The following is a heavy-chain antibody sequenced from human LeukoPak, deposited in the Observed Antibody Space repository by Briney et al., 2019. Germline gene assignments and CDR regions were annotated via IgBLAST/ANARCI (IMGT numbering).Heavy chain of an antibody. CDR3: ARAPRGYSYDFDY. Sequence: SETLSLTCTVSGGSISSYYWSWIRQPPGKGQEWIGYIYYSGSNNYNPSLKSRVTISVDTSKNQFSLKLSSVTAADTAVYYCARAPRGYSYDFDYWGQGTLVTVSS. V-gene: IGHV4-59*01. J-gene: IGHJ4*02. CDR1: GGSISSYY. D-gene: IGHD5-18*01. CDR2: IYYSGSN.